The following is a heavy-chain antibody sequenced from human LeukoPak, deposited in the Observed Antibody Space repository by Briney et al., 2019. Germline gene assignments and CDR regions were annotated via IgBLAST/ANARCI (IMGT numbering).Heavy chain of an antibody. CDR1: GFTFSSYA. V-gene: IGHV3-23*01. CDR2: ISGTGGST. CDR3: AKGGRGYSYVDY. J-gene: IGHJ4*02. Sequence: HPGGSLRLSCAASGFTFSSYAMSWVRQAPGKGLEWVSAISGTGGSTFYADSVKGRFTISRDNSKNTLYLQMNSLRAEDTAVHYCAKGGRGYSYVDYWGQGTLVTVSS. D-gene: IGHD5-18*01.